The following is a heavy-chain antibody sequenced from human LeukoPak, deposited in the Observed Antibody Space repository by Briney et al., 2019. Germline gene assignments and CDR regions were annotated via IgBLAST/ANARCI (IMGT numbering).Heavy chain of an antibody. D-gene: IGHD2-2*01. CDR1: GFTFSAYA. CDR3: AIDSRSCSSTSCLYHHYGMDV. V-gene: IGHV3-30*04. Sequence: PGRSLRLSCAASGFTFSAYAMHWVRQAPGKGLEWVALISYDGSHKYSADSVKGRFTSSRDISKNTLYLQMNSLRDEDTAVYYCAIDSRSCSSTSCLYHHYGMDVWGQGTTVTVSS. J-gene: IGHJ6*02. CDR2: ISYDGSHK.